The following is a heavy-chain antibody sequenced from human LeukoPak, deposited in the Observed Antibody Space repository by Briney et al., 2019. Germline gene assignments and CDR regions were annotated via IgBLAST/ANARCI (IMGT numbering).Heavy chain of an antibody. CDR1: GGSFSGYY. Sequence: PSETLSLTCAVYGGSFSGYYWSWIRQPPGKGLEWIGEINHSGSTNYNPSLKSRVTISVDTSKNQFSLKLSSVTAADTAVYYCASWGGYCSSTSCSNAFDIWGQGTMVTVSS. CDR2: INHSGST. D-gene: IGHD2-2*01. J-gene: IGHJ3*02. V-gene: IGHV4-34*01. CDR3: ASWGGYCSSTSCSNAFDI.